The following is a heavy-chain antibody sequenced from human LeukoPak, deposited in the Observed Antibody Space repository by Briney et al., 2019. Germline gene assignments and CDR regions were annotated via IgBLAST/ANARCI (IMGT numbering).Heavy chain of an antibody. V-gene: IGHV1-18*01. Sequence: ASVKVSCKASGGTFNSYAISRVRQAPGQGLEWMGWISPYNGNTNYPQKVQGRITVTTDTSTSTAYMELRSLRSDDTAVYYCARDKNHYDTRGDFWGQGTLVTVSS. D-gene: IGHD3-22*01. CDR1: GGTFNSYA. CDR2: ISPYNGNT. CDR3: ARDKNHYDTRGDF. J-gene: IGHJ4*02.